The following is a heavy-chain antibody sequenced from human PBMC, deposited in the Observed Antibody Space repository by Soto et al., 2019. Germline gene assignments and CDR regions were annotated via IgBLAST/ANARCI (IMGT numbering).Heavy chain of an antibody. CDR2: TYYRSKWYN. CDR3: ARVSPAAAGTWSWFDP. V-gene: IGHV6-1*01. J-gene: IGHJ5*02. CDR1: GDSVSSNSAA. D-gene: IGHD6-13*01. Sequence: QVQLQQSGPGLVKPSQTLSLTCAISGDSVSSNSAAWNWIRQSPSRGLEWLGRTYYRSKWYNDYAVSVKSRITINPDTSKKQFSLQLNSVTPEDTAVYYCARVSPAAAGTWSWFDPWGQGTLVTVSS.